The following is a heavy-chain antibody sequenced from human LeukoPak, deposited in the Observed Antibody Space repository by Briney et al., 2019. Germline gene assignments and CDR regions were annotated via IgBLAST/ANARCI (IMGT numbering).Heavy chain of an antibody. CDR3: TTVENDFWSGYRRVDY. V-gene: IGHV3-15*01. CDR1: GFTFSNAW. Sequence: PGGSLRLTCAASGFTFSNAWMSWVRQAPGKGLEWVGRSKIKTDGGTTEYAAPVKGRFTISRDDSKNTLYLQMNSLKTEDTAVYYCTTVENDFWSGYRRVDYWGQGTLVTVSS. J-gene: IGHJ4*02. CDR2: SKIKTDGGTT. D-gene: IGHD3-3*01.